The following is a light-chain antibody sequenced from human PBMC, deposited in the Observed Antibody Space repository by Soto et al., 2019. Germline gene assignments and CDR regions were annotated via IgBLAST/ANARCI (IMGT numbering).Light chain of an antibody. V-gene: IGKV3-15*01. CDR3: HHYNNWPPRNT. J-gene: IGKJ2*01. CDR2: DTS. CDR1: QSVSSN. Sequence: EIVMTQSPATLSLSPGDRATLSCRASQSVSSNLVWYQQKPGQAPRLLIYDTSTRASDVPARFSGSGSETEFTLTISGLQSEDFGIYYCHHYNNWPPRNTFGHGTKLEIK.